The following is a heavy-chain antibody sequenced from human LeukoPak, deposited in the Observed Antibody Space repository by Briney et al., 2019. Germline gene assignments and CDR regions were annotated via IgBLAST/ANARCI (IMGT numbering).Heavy chain of an antibody. CDR3: ARSSRSGFWFAGADY. J-gene: IGHJ4*02. D-gene: IGHD3-10*01. Sequence: GGSLRLSCAASGFIFSGYVMHWVRQAPGKGLEWVAAISDVGNHQYYADSVRGRFTSSRDNSKNTLYLRMNSLRPEDTAVYYCARSSRSGFWFAGADYWGQGTLVTVSS. CDR2: ISDVGNHQ. CDR1: GFIFSGYV. V-gene: IGHV3-30*03.